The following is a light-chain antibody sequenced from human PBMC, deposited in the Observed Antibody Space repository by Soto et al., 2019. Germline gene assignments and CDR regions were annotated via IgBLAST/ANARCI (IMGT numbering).Light chain of an antibody. V-gene: IGLV6-57*03. CDR1: SGSIASAF. CDR3: QSYYVLTGV. J-gene: IGLJ3*02. Sequence: QSASESPGKTITISCTRSSGSIASAFVQWYRQRPGSAPTTVIYEDVRRSSGIPDRFSGSIDSSSNSASLTISGLTTDDEADYYCQSYYVLTGVFGGGTKLTVL. CDR2: EDV.